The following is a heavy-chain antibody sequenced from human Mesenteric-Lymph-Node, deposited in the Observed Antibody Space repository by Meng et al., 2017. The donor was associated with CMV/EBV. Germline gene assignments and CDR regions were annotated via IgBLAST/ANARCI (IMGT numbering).Heavy chain of an antibody. CDR3: AREGFGELYNYYYGMDV. CDR2: ISAYNGNT. Sequence: GESLKISCKASGYTFTSYGISWVRQAPGQGLEWMGWISAYNGNTNYAQKLQGRVTMTTDTSTSTAYMELRSLRSDDTAVYYCAREGFGELYNYYYGMDVWGQGTTVTVSS. J-gene: IGHJ6*02. V-gene: IGHV1-18*01. D-gene: IGHD3-10*01. CDR1: GYTFTSYG.